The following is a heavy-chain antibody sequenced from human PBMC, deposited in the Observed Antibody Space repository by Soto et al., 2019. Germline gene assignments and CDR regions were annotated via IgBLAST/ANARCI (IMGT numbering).Heavy chain of an antibody. J-gene: IGHJ4*01. CDR3: VKDRHPDGFWPFDH. D-gene: IGHD3-3*01. V-gene: IGHV3-23*01. CDR2: LFGNGGGI. CDR1: GFIFSTYA. Sequence: VQLLESGGGLVQPGGSLRLSCVGSGFIFSTYAMSWVRQAQGRGLEWVAGLFGNGGGIEYADLVTGWFTISRDNSKNTLDLQLNSLRAEDTATYYCVKDRHPDGFWPFDHWVHGTLITVSS.